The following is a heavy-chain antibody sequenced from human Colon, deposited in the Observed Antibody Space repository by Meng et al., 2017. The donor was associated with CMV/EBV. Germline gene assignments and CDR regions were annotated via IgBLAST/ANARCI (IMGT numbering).Heavy chain of an antibody. Sequence: GGSLRLSCAASGFTFSDYYMSWIRQAPGKGLEWVSCISSSGSTIYYADAVKGRFTISRDNAKNSLYLQMNSLRAEDTAVYYCAKGRTTIFGVGDSAMDVWGQGTTVTVSS. CDR3: AKGRTTIFGVGDSAMDV. CDR2: ISSSGSTI. D-gene: IGHD3-3*01. V-gene: IGHV3-11*01. J-gene: IGHJ6*02. CDR1: GFTFSDYY.